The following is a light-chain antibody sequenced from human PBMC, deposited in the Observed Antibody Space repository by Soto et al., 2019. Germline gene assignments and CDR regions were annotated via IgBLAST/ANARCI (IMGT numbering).Light chain of an antibody. V-gene: IGLV2-14*01. CDR2: EVS. J-gene: IGLJ1*01. CDR1: SSDVGGYNY. Sequence: QSVLTQPASVCGSPGQSITISCTGTSSDVGGYNYVSWYQQHPGKAPKLMIYEVSNRPSGVSNRFSGSKSGNTPSLTISGLQAEDEGDSYCSSYTSSSIDYVFGTGTKLTVL. CDR3: SSYTSSSIDYV.